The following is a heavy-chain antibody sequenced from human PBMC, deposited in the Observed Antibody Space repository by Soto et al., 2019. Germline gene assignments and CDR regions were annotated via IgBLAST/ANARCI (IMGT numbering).Heavy chain of an antibody. D-gene: IGHD2-8*01. V-gene: IGHV1-2*02. CDR1: GYTFPGDF. CDR2: IDPKNGDT. J-gene: IGHJ5*02. CDR3: ASDEPHCINGECYKYWFGP. Sequence: ASVKVSCKASGYTFPGDFIQWMRQAPGEGLEWMGWIDPKNGDTTYSQKFQGRVTMTRATSTNTAYMELYRLTFDDTAVYFCASDEPHCINGECYKYWFGPWG.